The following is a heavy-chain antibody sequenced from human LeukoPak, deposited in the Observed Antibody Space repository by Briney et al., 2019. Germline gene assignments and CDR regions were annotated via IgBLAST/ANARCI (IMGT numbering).Heavy chain of an antibody. CDR1: GFTFSDYV. J-gene: IGHJ4*02. CDR2: ITASGDRT. V-gene: IGHV3-23*01. D-gene: IGHD2-15*01. Sequence: GGTLRLSCAASGFTFSDYVMIWVRQAPGKGLEWVSGITASGDRTYYADSVQGRFTMSRDNSKNTVYLQMNSLRVDDTAVYYCARRDIVVIVSASDYWGQGTLVTVSS. CDR3: ARRDIVVIVSASDY.